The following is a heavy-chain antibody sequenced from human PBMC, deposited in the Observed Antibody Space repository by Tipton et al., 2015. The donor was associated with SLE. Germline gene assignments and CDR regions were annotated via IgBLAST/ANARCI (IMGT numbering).Heavy chain of an antibody. Sequence: SLRLSCAASGFTFSSYGMHWVRQAPGKGLEWVAFIRYDGSNKYYADSVKGRFTISRDNSKNTLYLQMNSLRAEDTAVYYCARGYCSSPSCYRWFAPWGQGTLVTVSS. CDR1: GFTFSSYG. V-gene: IGHV3-30*02. J-gene: IGHJ5*02. D-gene: IGHD2-2*01. CDR3: ARGYCSSPSCYRWFAP. CDR2: IRYDGSNK.